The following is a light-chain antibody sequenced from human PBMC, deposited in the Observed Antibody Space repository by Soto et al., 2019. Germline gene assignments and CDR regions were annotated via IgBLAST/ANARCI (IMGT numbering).Light chain of an antibody. CDR2: DAS. Sequence: ELVLTQSPATLSLSPGERATLSCRASQSVSTYLAWYQQKPGQAPRLLIYDASNRATGIPARFSGSGSGTDFTRTISSLEPEDFAIYYCQQRNIWPPGTFGQGTKLEIK. CDR3: QQRNIWPPGT. J-gene: IGKJ2*01. CDR1: QSVSTY. V-gene: IGKV3-11*01.